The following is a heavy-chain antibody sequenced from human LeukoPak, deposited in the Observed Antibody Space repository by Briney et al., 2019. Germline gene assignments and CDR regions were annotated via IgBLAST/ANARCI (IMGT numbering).Heavy chain of an antibody. CDR1: GGSISSYY. Sequence: SETLSLTCTVSGGSISSYYWSWIRQPPGKGLEWIGYIYYSGSTNYNPSLKRRVTISVDTSKNQFSLKLSSVTAADTAVYYCARDKTLTMVRGVRWFDPWGQGTLVTVSS. V-gene: IGHV4-59*01. CDR3: ARDKTLTMVRGVRWFDP. D-gene: IGHD3-10*01. CDR2: IYYSGST. J-gene: IGHJ5*02.